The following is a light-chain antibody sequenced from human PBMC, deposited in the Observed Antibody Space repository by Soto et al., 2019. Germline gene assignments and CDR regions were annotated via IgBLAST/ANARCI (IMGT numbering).Light chain of an antibody. CDR2: TNN. J-gene: IGLJ3*02. CDR1: SSNIGSNT. V-gene: IGLV1-44*01. Sequence: QSVLTQPPSASGTPGQTVTISCSGSSSNIGSNTVNWYQQLPGTAPKLLIYTNNQRPSGVPDRLSGSKSGTSASLAISGLQSEDEADYYCAAWDDSLNGWVFGGGTKVTVL. CDR3: AAWDDSLNGWV.